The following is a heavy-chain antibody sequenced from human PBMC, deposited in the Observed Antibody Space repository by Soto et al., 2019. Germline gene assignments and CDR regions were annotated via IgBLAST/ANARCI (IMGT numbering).Heavy chain of an antibody. Sequence: SETLSLTCAVSGGTISSSNWWSWVRQPPGKGLEWIGEIYHSGSTNYNPSLKSRVTISVDKSKNQFSLKLSSVAAADTAVYYCARVEYSSGWYNWFDPWGQGTLVTVSS. V-gene: IGHV4-4*02. CDR3: ARVEYSSGWYNWFDP. CDR2: IYHSGST. D-gene: IGHD6-19*01. J-gene: IGHJ5*02. CDR1: GGTISSSNW.